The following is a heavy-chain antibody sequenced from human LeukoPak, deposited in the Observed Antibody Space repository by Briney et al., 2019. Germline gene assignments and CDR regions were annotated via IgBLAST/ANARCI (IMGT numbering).Heavy chain of an antibody. J-gene: IGHJ4*02. CDR3: ARDRGYCSGGSCYHYFDY. V-gene: IGHV4-59*01. CDR2: IYYSGST. D-gene: IGHD2-15*01. CDR1: GGSISSNY. Sequence: PSETLSLTCTVSGGSISSNYWSWIRQPPGKGLEWIGYIYYSGSTNYNPSLKSRVTISVDTSKNQFSLKLSSVTAADTAVYYCARDRGYCSGGSCYHYFDYWGQGTLVTVSS.